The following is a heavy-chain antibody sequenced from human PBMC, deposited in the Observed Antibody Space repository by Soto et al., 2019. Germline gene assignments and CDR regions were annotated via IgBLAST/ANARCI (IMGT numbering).Heavy chain of an antibody. D-gene: IGHD3-9*01. CDR1: GFTFSDYY. CDR3: ARDRVLRYFDWLPTGIASDI. V-gene: IGHV3-11*01. J-gene: IGHJ3*02. Sequence: RGSLRLSCAAPGFTFSDYYMSWIRQAPGKGLEWVSYISSSGSTIYYADSVKGRFTISRDNAKNSLYLQMNSLRAEDTAVYYCARDRVLRYFDWLPTGIASDIWGQGRMVTV. CDR2: ISSSGSTI.